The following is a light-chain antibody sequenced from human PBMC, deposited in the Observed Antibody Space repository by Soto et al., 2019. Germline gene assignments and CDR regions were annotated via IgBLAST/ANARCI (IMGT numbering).Light chain of an antibody. CDR1: QSISSW. Sequence: DIQMTQSPSTLSASVGDRVTITCRASQSISSWLAWYQQKPGKAPKLLIYKASTLESGVPSRFSGSGSGTEFTLTINSLQPDDFATYYCQGSTTFGQGTKVEVK. J-gene: IGKJ1*01. CDR3: QGSTT. V-gene: IGKV1-5*03. CDR2: KAS.